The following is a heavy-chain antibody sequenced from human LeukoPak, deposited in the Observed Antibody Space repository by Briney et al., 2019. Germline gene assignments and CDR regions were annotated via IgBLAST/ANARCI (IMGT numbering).Heavy chain of an antibody. CDR1: GFTFDDYA. CDR3: AKDWAYSSSYYIFDY. V-gene: IGHV3-9*01. CDR2: ISWNSGSI. J-gene: IGHJ4*02. Sequence: GRSLRLSCAASGFTFDDYAMHWVRQPPGKGLEWVSGISWNSGSITYADSVKGRFTISRDNAKSSLYLQMSSLRPEDTAFYYCAKDWAYSSSYYIFDYWGQGTLVTVSS. D-gene: IGHD1-26*01.